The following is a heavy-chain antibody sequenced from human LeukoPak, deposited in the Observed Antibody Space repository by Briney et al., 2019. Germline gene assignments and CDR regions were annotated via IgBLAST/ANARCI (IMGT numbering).Heavy chain of an antibody. CDR2: MNPNSGNT. CDR3: ARGGSSWYPADAFDI. CDR1: GYTFTSYD. V-gene: IGHV1-8*03. J-gene: IGHJ3*02. D-gene: IGHD6-13*01. Sequence: ASVKVSCKASGYTFTSYDINWVRQATGQGLEWMGWMNPNSGNTGYAQKFQGRVTITRNTSISTAYMELSSLRSEDTAVYYCARGGSSWYPADAFDIWGQGTMVTVSS.